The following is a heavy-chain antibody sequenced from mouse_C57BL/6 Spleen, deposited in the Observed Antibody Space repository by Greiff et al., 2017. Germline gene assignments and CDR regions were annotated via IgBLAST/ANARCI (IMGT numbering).Heavy chain of an antibody. CDR1: GFNIKNTY. CDR3: ARPQYYGSSYEFAY. D-gene: IGHD1-1*01. CDR2: IDPANGNT. Sequence: LVESVAELVRPGASVKLSCTASGFNIKNTYMHWVKQRPEQGLEWIGRIDPANGNTKYAPKFQGKATITADTSSNTAYLHLSSLTSEDTAIYYCARPQYYGSSYEFAYWGQGTLLTVSA. J-gene: IGHJ3*01. V-gene: IGHV14-3*01.